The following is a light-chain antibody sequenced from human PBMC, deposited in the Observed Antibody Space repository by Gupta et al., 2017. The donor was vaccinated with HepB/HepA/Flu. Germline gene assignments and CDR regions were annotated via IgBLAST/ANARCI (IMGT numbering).Light chain of an antibody. CDR2: QDT. Sequence: SYELTQPPSVSVSPGQTANITCSGDKLGDKYPSWFQQKPGQSPLLVIYQDTLRPSGIPERFSGSSSGNTATLTISGTQAMDEADYYCQAWDSSTGLVFGGGTKLTVL. CDR3: QAWDSSTGLV. V-gene: IGLV3-1*01. J-gene: IGLJ2*01. CDR1: KLGDKY.